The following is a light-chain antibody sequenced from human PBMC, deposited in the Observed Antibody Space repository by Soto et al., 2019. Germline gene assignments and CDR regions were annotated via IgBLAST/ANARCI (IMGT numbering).Light chain of an antibody. V-gene: IGKV1-5*01. J-gene: IGKJ4*01. CDR2: DAY. CDR3: QQYESYSPLT. Sequence: DIQMTQSPSILSASVGDRVTITCRAIQSIRSWLAWYQQKPGKAPKLLIYDAYSLESGVPSRFSGRRSGTEFTLTIAGLQPEDFATYYCQQYESYSPLTFGGGTKVDIK. CDR1: QSIRSW.